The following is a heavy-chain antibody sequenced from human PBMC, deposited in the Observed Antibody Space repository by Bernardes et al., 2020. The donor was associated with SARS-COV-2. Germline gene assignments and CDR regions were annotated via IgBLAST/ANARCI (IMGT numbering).Heavy chain of an antibody. CDR3: AKGRHSTALRSWIDN. Sequence: GGSLRLSCAASGFTFSNYGMHWVRQAPGKGLEWVAAILYDGSKKYYGDSVKGRFTISRDNSKNTLYLQMNSLRAEDTAVYYCAKGRHSTALRSWIDNWGQGTLVTVSS. J-gene: IGHJ4*02. CDR2: ILYDGSKK. V-gene: IGHV3-30*18. CDR1: GFTFSNYG. D-gene: IGHD6-13*01.